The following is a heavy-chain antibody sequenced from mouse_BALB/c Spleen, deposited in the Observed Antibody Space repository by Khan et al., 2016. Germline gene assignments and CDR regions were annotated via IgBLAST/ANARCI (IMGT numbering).Heavy chain of an antibody. V-gene: IGHV1-4*01. J-gene: IGHJ2*01. Sequence: QVQLQQSGAELARPGASVKMSCKASGYSFTSYTMHWVKQRPGQGLEWLGFINPSSSYTNYNQNFKDKATLTADQSSSTAYMQLSSLTSEDSAVYFCARYSTTVVAPLDYWGQGTTLTVSS. D-gene: IGHD1-1*01. CDR1: GYSFTSYT. CDR2: INPSSSYT. CDR3: ARYSTTVVAPLDY.